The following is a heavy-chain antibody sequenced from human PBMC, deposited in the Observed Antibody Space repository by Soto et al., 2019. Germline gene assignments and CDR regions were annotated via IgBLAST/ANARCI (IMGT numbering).Heavy chain of an antibody. Sequence: VGSLRLSCAASGFTFSSYAMSWVRQAPGKGLEWVSAISGSGGSTYYADSVKGRFTISRDNSKNTLYLQMNSLRAEDTAVYYCATSDTAMNPYYYYGMDVWGQGTTVTVSS. CDR1: GFTFSSYA. V-gene: IGHV3-23*01. J-gene: IGHJ6*02. CDR3: ATSDTAMNPYYYYGMDV. D-gene: IGHD5-18*01. CDR2: ISGSGGST.